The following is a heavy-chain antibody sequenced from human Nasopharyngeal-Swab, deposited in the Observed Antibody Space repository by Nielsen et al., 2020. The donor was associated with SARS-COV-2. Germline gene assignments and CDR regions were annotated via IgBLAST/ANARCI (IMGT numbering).Heavy chain of an antibody. Sequence: ASVKVSCKASGYTFTGYYMQWVRQAPGQGLEWMGRINPNSGGTNYAQKFQGRVTMTRDTSISTAYMELSRLRSDDTAVYYCARVLYSSGGWFDPWGQGTLVTVSS. CDR3: ARVLYSSGGWFDP. CDR2: INPNSGGT. D-gene: IGHD6-19*01. CDR1: GYTFTGYY. V-gene: IGHV1-2*06. J-gene: IGHJ5*02.